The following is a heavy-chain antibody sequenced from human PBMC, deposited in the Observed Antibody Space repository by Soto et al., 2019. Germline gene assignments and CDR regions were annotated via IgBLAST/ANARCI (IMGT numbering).Heavy chain of an antibody. V-gene: IGHV1-2*02. CDR2: INPNSGGT. CDR1: GYTFTGYY. J-gene: IGHJ6*02. CDR3: ARAAVTIFGVVTSYGMDV. D-gene: IGHD3-3*01. Sequence: QVQLVQSGAEVKKPGASVKVSCKASGYTFTGYYMHWVRQAPGQGLEWMGWINPNSGGTNYAQKFQGRVTMTRNTSISTDYMELSRLRSDDTAVYYCARAAVTIFGVVTSYGMDVWGQGTTVTVSS.